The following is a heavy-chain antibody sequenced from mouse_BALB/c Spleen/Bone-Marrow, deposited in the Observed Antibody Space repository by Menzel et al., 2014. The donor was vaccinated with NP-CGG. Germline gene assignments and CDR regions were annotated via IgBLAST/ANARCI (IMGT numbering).Heavy chain of an antibody. Sequence: EVKLVESGPGLVKPSQSLSLTCTVTGYSITSDYSWNWIRQFPGNKLEWMGYISYSGSTSYNSSLKSRISITRDTSKNQFFLQLNSVTTEDTATYYCARRIGKAMDYWGQGTSVTVSS. J-gene: IGHJ4*01. CDR2: ISYSGST. CDR1: GYSITSDYS. CDR3: ARRIGKAMDY. V-gene: IGHV3-2*02. D-gene: IGHD1-1*01.